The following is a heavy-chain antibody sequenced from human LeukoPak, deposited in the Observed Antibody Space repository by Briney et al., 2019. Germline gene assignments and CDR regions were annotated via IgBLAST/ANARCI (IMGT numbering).Heavy chain of an antibody. V-gene: IGHV4-39*01. CDR3: AMVMWLVDP. CDR2: IYYSGST. Sequence: SETLSLTCTVSGGSISSSSYYWGWIRQPPGKGLEWIGSIYYSGSTYYNPSLKSRVTISVYTSKNQFSLKLSSVTAADTAVYYCAMVMWLVDPWGQGTLVTVSS. J-gene: IGHJ5*02. CDR1: GGSISSSSYY. D-gene: IGHD3-22*01.